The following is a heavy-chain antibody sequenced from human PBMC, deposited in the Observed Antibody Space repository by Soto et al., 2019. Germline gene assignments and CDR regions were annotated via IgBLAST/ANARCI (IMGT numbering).Heavy chain of an antibody. Sequence: EVQLLDSGGGLVQPGGSLRLSCAASGFIFSSYDMNWVRQTPGKGLEWVSGISGSGSSTYYADCVKGRFTISRDNSKKTFDLQMTTLRAEDTAVYYCAKARRGFYLYYFGCWGQGTLVTVSS. D-gene: IGHD3-22*01. J-gene: IGHJ4*02. CDR3: AKARRGFYLYYFGC. CDR2: ISGSGSST. CDR1: GFIFSSYD. V-gene: IGHV3-23*01.